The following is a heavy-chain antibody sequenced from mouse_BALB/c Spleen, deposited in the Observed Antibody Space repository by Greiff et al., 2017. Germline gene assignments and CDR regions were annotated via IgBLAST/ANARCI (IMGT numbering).Heavy chain of an antibody. V-gene: IGHV14-4*02. CDR3: RCDCYGSSKIVFDY. Sequence: VQLKESGAELVRSGASVKLSCTASGFNFNDYYMHWVKQSPEQGLEWIGWIDPENGDTEYAPKFQGKATVTVDIASNTAYLQLSSLTSEDAAVYYCRCDCYGSSKIVFDYWGQGTTLTVSS. CDR1: GFNFNDYY. J-gene: IGHJ2*01. CDR2: IDPENGDT. D-gene: IGHD1-1*01.